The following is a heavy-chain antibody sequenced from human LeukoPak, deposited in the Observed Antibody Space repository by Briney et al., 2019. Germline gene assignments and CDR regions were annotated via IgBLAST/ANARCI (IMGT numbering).Heavy chain of an antibody. CDR3: ARTCSGTSCADFDY. J-gene: IGHJ4*02. CDR1: GFTFSSYA. D-gene: IGHD2-2*01. Sequence: GGSLRLSCAASGFTFSSYAMHWVRQAQGKGLEWVAVISYDGSNKYYADSVKGRFTISRDNSKNTLYLQMNSLRAEDTAMYYCARTCSGTSCADFDYWGQGTLVTVSS. CDR2: ISYDGSNK. V-gene: IGHV3-30-3*01.